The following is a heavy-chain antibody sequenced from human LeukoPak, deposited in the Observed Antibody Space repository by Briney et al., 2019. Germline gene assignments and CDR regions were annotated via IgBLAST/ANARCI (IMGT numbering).Heavy chain of an antibody. D-gene: IGHD1-26*01. CDR1: GFSFRSNW. V-gene: IGHV3-7*01. CDR3: ARDKCGSCDY. J-gene: IGHJ4*02. CDR2: INQDGSEK. Sequence: GGSLRLSCGASGFSFRSNWMSWVRQIPGKGLEWVATINQDGSEKYYVDSVKGRFTISRDNAKSSLYLQMNKLRAEDTAVYYCARDKCGSCDYWGQGTLVIVSS.